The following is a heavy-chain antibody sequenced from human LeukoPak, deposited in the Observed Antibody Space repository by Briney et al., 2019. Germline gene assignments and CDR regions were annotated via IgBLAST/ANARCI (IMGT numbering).Heavy chain of an antibody. V-gene: IGHV1-8*01. CDR1: GYTFTSYD. J-gene: IGHJ6*03. CDR2: MNPNSGNT. D-gene: IGHD6-13*01. Sequence: ASVKVSCKASGYTFTSYDINWVRQATGQGLEWMGWMNPNSGNTGYAQKFQGRVTMTRNTSISTAYMELSSLRSEDTAVYYCARGISSSWSFYYYYYMDVWGKGTTVTVSS. CDR3: ARGISSSWSFYYYYYMDV.